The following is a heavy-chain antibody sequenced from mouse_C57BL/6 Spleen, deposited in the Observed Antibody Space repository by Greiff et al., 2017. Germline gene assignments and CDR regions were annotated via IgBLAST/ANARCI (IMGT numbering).Heavy chain of an antibody. J-gene: IGHJ4*01. CDR3: ARGDGYEAMDY. CDR1: GYAFTNYL. V-gene: IGHV1-54*01. CDR2: INPGSGGT. D-gene: IGHD2-3*01. Sequence: QVQLQQSGAELVRPGTSVKVSCKASGYAFTNYLIEWVKQRPGQGLEWIGVINPGSGGTNYNEKFKGKATLTADKSSSTAYMQLSSLTSEDSAVYFCARGDGYEAMDYWGQGTSVTVSS.